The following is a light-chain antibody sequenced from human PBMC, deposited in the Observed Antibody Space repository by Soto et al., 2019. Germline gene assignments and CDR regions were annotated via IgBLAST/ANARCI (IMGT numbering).Light chain of an antibody. CDR1: SSDVGGYDF. CDR3: SSDAGISLPVA. CDR2: DVT. Sequence: QSALTQPPSASGSPGQSVTISCTGASSDVGGYDFVSWYQQHPGKAPKLMIYDVTKRPSGVPDRFSGSKSGNTASLTVSGLQADDEADYYCSSDAGISLPVAFGGGTKLTVL. J-gene: IGLJ2*01. V-gene: IGLV2-8*01.